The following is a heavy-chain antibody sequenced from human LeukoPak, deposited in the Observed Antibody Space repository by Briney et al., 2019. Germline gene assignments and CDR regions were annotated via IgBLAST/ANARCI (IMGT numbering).Heavy chain of an antibody. J-gene: IGHJ4*02. CDR1: GFTFSSYT. CDR3: AKDFTWSGYFFDY. Sequence: GGSLRLSCVASGFTFSSYTMSWVRQAPGKGLEWVSAISGSGGSTYYADSVKGRFTISRDNSKNTLYLQMNSLRAEDTAVYYCAKDFTWSGYFFDYWGQGTLVTVSS. D-gene: IGHD3-3*01. V-gene: IGHV3-23*01. CDR2: ISGSGGST.